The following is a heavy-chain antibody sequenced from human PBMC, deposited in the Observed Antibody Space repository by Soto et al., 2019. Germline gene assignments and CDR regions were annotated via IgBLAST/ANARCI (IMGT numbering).Heavy chain of an antibody. J-gene: IGHJ6*02. Sequence: GASVKVSCKASGYTFTGYYMHWVRQAPGQGLEWMGWINPNSGGTNYAQKFQGWVTMTRDTSISTAYMELSRLRSDDTAVYYCARSKAAMWGYYYYYGMDVWGQGTTVTVSS. V-gene: IGHV1-2*04. CDR2: INPNSGGT. CDR3: ARSKAAMWGYYYYYGMDV. D-gene: IGHD2-2*01. CDR1: GYTFTGYY.